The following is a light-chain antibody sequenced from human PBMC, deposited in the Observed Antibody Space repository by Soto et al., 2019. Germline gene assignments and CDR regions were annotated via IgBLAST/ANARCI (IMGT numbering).Light chain of an antibody. CDR3: QQYGSSPRT. CDR1: QSISSC. V-gene: IGKV1-5*01. J-gene: IGKJ1*01. CDR2: DAS. Sequence: DIPMTQSPSTLSASVGDRVTITCRASQSISSCLAWYQQKPGKAPRLLIFDASSRESGIPARFRGSGSGTEFTLTIRSLEPDDFAAYYCQQYGSSPRTFGQGTKVDIK.